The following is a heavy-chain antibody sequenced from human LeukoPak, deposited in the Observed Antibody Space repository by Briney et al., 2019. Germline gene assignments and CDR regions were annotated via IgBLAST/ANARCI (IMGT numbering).Heavy chain of an antibody. CDR1: GFTVSSNY. Sequence: PGGSLRLSCAASGFTVSSNYMSWVRQAPGKGLEWVSVIYSGGSTYYADSVKGRFTISGDNSKNTLYLQMNSLRAEDTAVYYCARDQTVPPGDAFDIWGQGTMVTVSS. V-gene: IGHV3-53*01. D-gene: IGHD4-17*01. CDR2: IYSGGST. J-gene: IGHJ3*02. CDR3: ARDQTVPPGDAFDI.